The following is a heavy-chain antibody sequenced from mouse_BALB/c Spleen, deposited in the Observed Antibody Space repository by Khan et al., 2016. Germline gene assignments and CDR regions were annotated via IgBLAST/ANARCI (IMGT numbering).Heavy chain of an antibody. CDR1: GFDFSRYW. CDR2: INPDTITI. Sequence: EVQLHESGGGLVQPGGFLKLSCAASGFDFSRYWMSWVRQAPGKGLEWIGEINPDTITIDYAPSLKDKFIISRDNAKHTQYLQMSKVRSEDTALYYCGSGYYVPGSLDYLGLGPPLTLSS. CDR3: GSGYYVPGSLDY. J-gene: IGHJ2*01. D-gene: IGHD2-3*01. V-gene: IGHV4-1*02.